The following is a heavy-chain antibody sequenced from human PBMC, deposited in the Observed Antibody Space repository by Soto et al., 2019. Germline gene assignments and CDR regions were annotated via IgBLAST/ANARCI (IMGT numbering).Heavy chain of an antibody. D-gene: IGHD1-26*01. J-gene: IGHJ6*02. V-gene: IGHV1-69*13. CDR1: GGTFSSYA. CDR2: IIPIFGTA. CDR3: ARALSGSYFNDYYYGMDV. Sequence: SVKVACKASGGTFSSYAISWVRQAPGQGLEWMGGIIPIFGTANYAQKFQGRVTITVDESTSTAYMELSSLRSEDTAVYYCARALSGSYFNDYYYGMDVWGQGTTVTVSS.